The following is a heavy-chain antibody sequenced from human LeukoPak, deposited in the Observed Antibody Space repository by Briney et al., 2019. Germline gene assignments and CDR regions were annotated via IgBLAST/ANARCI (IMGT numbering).Heavy chain of an antibody. CDR3: ARAYGSGPYYYGMDV. J-gene: IGHJ6*02. CDR1: GFTFSDYY. V-gene: IGHV3-11*01. CDR2: ISSSGSTI. D-gene: IGHD6-19*01. Sequence: PGGSLRLSCAASGFTFSDYYMSWVRQAPGKGLEWVSYISSSGSTIYYADSVKGRFTISRDNAKNSLYLQMNSLRAEDTAVYYCARAYGSGPYYYGMDVWGQGTTVTVSS.